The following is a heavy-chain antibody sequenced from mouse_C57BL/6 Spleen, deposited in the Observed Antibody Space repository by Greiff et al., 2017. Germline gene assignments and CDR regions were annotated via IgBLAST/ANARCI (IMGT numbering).Heavy chain of an antibody. CDR3: TRNSIDGYVTGDAMDD. V-gene: IGHV1-15*01. J-gene: IGHJ4*01. D-gene: IGHD2-3*01. Sequence: VQVVESGAELVRPGASVTLSCKASGYTFTDYEMHWVKQTPVHGLEWIGAIDPETGGTAYNQKFKGKAILTADKSSSTAYMELRSLTSEDSAVYYCTRNSIDGYVTGDAMDDWGQGTSVTVSS. CDR1: GYTFTDYE. CDR2: IDPETGGT.